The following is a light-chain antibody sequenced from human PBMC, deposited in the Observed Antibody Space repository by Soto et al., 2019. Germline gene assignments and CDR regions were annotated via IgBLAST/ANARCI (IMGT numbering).Light chain of an antibody. Sequence: ELVLTQSPCTLSVSPGERATLSCRASQSLSSRNLAWYQQKPGQAPRPLIYGASTRATGISARFSGSGSGTEFTLTISSLQSEHSAVYYCQQYNNWPLTFGGGTKVDIK. CDR2: GAS. CDR3: QQYNNWPLT. V-gene: IGKV3-15*01. CDR1: QSLSSRN. J-gene: IGKJ4*01.